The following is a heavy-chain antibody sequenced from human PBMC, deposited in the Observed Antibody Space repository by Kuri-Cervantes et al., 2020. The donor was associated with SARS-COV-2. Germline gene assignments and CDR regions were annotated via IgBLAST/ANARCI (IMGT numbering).Heavy chain of an antibody. D-gene: IGHD2-15*01. V-gene: IGHV4-38-2*01. CDR3: AGPHCSAGSCYVY. CDR2: IYHSGST. CDR1: DYSISSGFY. Sequence: ESLKISCAVSDYSISSGFYWGWLRQPPGKGLEWIGTIYHSGSTSYNPSLKSRVTIGVDTSQNQLSLKLNSVTAADTAVYYCAGPHCSAGSCYVYWGQGALVTVSS. J-gene: IGHJ4*02.